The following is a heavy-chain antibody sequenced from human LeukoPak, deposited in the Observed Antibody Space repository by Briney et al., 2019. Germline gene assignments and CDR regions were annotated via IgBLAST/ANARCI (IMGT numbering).Heavy chain of an antibody. CDR3: AKDSSICSSTSCYPSPFDY. CDR2: ISGSGGST. V-gene: IGHV3-23*01. Sequence: PGGSLRLSCAASGFTFSSYAMSWVRQAPGKGLEWVSAISGSGGSTYYADSVKGRFTITRDNSKNTLYLQMNSLRAEDTAVYYCAKDSSICSSTSCYPSPFDYWGQGTLVTVSS. D-gene: IGHD2-2*01. CDR1: GFTFSSYA. J-gene: IGHJ4*02.